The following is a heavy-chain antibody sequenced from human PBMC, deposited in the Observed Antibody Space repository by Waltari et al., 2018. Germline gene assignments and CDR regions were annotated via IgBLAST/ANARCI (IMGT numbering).Heavy chain of an antibody. J-gene: IGHJ4*02. CDR3: VKDINIGGQWLALRGDS. CDR1: GFPFDDYA. Sequence: EVQLVESGGGLVQPGRSLRLSCAASGFPFDDYAIHWVRQTPGKGREWGSGVSWNSGTIAYADYVKGRFTISRDNAKNSLYLQMNSLRTEDTALYYCVKDINIGGQWLALRGDSWGQGTLVTVSS. V-gene: IGHV3-9*01. D-gene: IGHD6-19*01. CDR2: VSWNSGTI.